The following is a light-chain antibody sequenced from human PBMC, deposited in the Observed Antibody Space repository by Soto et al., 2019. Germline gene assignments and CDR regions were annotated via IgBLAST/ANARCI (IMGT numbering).Light chain of an antibody. CDR3: QKYNSVPLT. CDR2: AAS. V-gene: IGKV1-27*01. Sequence: DIQMTQSPSSLSASVGDRVTISCRASQGISNYLAWYQEKPGKVPKLLIYAASTLQSGAPSRFSGSGSGTDFTLTINSLQPEDVATYFCQKYNSVPLTFGPGTKVDIK. CDR1: QGISNY. J-gene: IGKJ3*01.